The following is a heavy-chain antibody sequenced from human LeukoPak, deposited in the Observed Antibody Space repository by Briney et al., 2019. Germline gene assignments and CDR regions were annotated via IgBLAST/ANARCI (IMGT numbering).Heavy chain of an antibody. V-gene: IGHV1-69*04. CDR3: ARPDGYSSGWYVFDY. J-gene: IGHJ4*02. D-gene: IGHD6-19*01. CDR2: IIPILGIA. Sequence: ASVKVSCKASGGTFSSYAISWVRQAPGQGLEWMGRIIPILGIANYAQKIQGRVTITADKSTSTAYMELSSLRSEDTAVYYCARPDGYSSGWYVFDYWGQGTLVTVSS. CDR1: GGTFSSYA.